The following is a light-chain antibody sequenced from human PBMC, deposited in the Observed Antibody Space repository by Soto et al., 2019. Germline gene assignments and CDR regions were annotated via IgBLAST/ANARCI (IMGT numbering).Light chain of an antibody. CDR1: STDVGGYNY. CDR2: EVN. J-gene: IGLJ1*01. Sequence: LAQPSSVSGSPGQSISISCTGTSTDVGGYNYVSWYQHHPGKGPKLIIYEVNNRPSGVSDRFSGSKSGNKASLTISNLEAEDESDYYCGSYTSTDTPFVFGTGTKVTVL. CDR3: GSYTSTDTPFV. V-gene: IGLV2-14*01.